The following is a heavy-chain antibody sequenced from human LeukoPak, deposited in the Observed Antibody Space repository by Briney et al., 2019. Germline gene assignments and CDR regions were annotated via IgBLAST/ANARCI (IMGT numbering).Heavy chain of an antibody. CDR1: GGSISSGGYY. CDR2: IYYSGST. Sequence: SETLSLTCTVSGGSISSGGYYWSWIRQPPGKGLEWIGYIYYSGSTNYNPSLKSRVTISVDTSKNQFSLKLSSVTAADTAVYYCAGRLWRRDGYNLSAFDIWGQGTMVTVSS. J-gene: IGHJ3*02. CDR3: AGRLWRRDGYNLSAFDI. D-gene: IGHD5-24*01. V-gene: IGHV4-61*08.